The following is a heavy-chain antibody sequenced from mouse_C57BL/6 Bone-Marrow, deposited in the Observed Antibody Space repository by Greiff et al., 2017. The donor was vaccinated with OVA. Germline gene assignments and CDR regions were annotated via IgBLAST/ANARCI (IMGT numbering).Heavy chain of an antibody. CDR1: GFNIKDDY. D-gene: IGHD4-1*02. CDR2: IDPENGDT. J-gene: IGHJ2*01. V-gene: IGHV14-4*01. CDR3: TANWYYFDY. Sequence: VQLQQSGAELVRPGASVKLSCTASGFNIKDDYMHWVKQRPEQGLEWIGWIDPENGDTEYASKFQGKATITADTSSNTAYLQLSSLTSEDTAVYYCTANWYYFDYRGQGTTLTVSS.